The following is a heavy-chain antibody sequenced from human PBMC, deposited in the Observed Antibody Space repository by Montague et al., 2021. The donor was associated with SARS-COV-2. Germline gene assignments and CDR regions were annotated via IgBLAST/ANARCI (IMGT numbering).Heavy chain of an antibody. CDR2: MYYRGST. D-gene: IGHD6-19*01. CDR3: ATQEDPSGWIPGPFDF. J-gene: IGHJ4*02. V-gene: IGHV4-39*01. CDR1: GGSISSSTYY. Sequence: SETLSLTCTVSGGSISSSTYYWAWIRQPPGKGLEWIGSMYYRGSTYYNPSLKSRVFISVDTTKKQLSLTLTSVTAADTAVYYCATQEDPSGWIPGPFDFRGQGTLLSASS.